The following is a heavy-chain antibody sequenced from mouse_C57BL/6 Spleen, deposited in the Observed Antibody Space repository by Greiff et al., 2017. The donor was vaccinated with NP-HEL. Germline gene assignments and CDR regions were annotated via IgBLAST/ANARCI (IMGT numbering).Heavy chain of an antibody. CDR2: IYPGDGDT. J-gene: IGHJ4*01. D-gene: IGHD2-5*01. Sequence: VKLLESGAELVKPGASVKISCKASGYAFSSYWMNWVKQRPGKGLEWIGQIYPGDGDTNYNGKFKGKATLTADKSSSTAYMQLSSLTSEDSAVYFCAPAYYSNYPDWGQGTSVTVSS. CDR3: APAYYSNYPD. CDR1: GYAFSSYW. V-gene: IGHV1-80*01.